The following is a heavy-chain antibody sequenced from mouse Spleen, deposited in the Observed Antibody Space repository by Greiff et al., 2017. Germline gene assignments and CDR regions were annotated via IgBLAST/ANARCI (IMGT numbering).Heavy chain of an antibody. J-gene: IGHJ1*01. CDR2: IDPANGNT. D-gene: IGHD1-2*01. Sequence: VQLQQSVAELVRPGASVKLSCTASGFNIKNTYMHWVKQSPEQGLEWIGRIDPANGNTKYAPKFQGKATITADTSSNTAYLQLSSLTSEDTAIYYCAWITTAPYWYFDVWGAGTTVTVSS. CDR3: AWITTAPYWYFDV. CDR1: GFNIKNTY. V-gene: IGHV14-3*01.